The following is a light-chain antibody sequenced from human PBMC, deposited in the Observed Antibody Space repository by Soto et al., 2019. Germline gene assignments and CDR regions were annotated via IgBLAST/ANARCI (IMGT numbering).Light chain of an antibody. V-gene: IGLV2-23*02. CDR3: CSYVGARTYV. Sequence: QSVLTQPASVSGSPGQSITISCTGASSDVGNYNYVSWCQQHPGKAPKLIIYDVSNRPSGVSNRFSGSKSGNTASLTISGLQAEDEAEYYCCSYVGARTYVFGTGTKVTVL. J-gene: IGLJ1*01. CDR2: DVS. CDR1: SSDVGNYNY.